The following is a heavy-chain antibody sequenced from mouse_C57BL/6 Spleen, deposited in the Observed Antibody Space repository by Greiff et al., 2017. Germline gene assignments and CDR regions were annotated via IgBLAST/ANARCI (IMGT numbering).Heavy chain of an antibody. J-gene: IGHJ3*01. V-gene: IGHV1-50*01. Sequence: QVQLQQPGAELVKPGASVKLSCKASGYTFTSYWMQWVKPRPGQGLEWIGEIDPSDSYTNYNQKFKGKATLTVDTSSSTAYMQLSSLTSEDSAVYYCARSGGYAWFAYWGQGTLVTVSA. CDR1: GYTFTSYW. CDR3: ARSGGYAWFAY. CDR2: IDPSDSYT. D-gene: IGHD2-2*01.